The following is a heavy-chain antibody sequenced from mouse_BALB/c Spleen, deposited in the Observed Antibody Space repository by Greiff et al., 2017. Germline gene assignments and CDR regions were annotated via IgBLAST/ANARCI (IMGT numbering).Heavy chain of an antibody. D-gene: IGHD2-1*01. Sequence: VQLQQSGAELARPGASVKLSCKASGYTFTSYWMQWVKQRPGQGLEWIGAIYPGDGDTRYTQKFKGKATLTADKSSSTAYMQLSSLASEDSAVYYCARRGGYYGNYYAMDYWGQGTSVTVSS. V-gene: IGHV1-87*01. CDR2: IYPGDGDT. CDR1: GYTFTSYW. CDR3: ARRGGYYGNYYAMDY. J-gene: IGHJ4*01.